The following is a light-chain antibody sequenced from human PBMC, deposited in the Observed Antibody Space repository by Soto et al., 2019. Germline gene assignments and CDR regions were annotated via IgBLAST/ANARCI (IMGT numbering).Light chain of an antibody. Sequence: ENVLMQSPGTLSLSPGERATLSCRASQSVSSSYLAWYQQKPGQAPRLLIYGASSRATGVPDRFSGTESGTDFTLTISRLEPEDFAMYYCQQYGNSMWPFGQGTKVEIK. CDR3: QQYGNSMWP. CDR2: GAS. CDR1: QSVSSSY. J-gene: IGKJ1*01. V-gene: IGKV3-20*01.